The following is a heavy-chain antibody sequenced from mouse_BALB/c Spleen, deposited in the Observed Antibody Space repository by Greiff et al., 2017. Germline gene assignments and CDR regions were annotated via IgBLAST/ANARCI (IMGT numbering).Heavy chain of an antibody. Sequence: DVMLVESGGGLVKPGGSLKLSCAASGFTFSSYAMSWVRQTPEKRLEWVASISSGGSTYYPDSVKGRFTISRDNARNILYLQMSSLRSEDTAMYYCARGFIYYGNYEGDAMDYWGQGTSVTVSS. J-gene: IGHJ4*01. CDR1: GFTFSSYA. CDR3: ARGFIYYGNYEGDAMDY. V-gene: IGHV5-6-5*01. D-gene: IGHD2-1*01. CDR2: ISSGGST.